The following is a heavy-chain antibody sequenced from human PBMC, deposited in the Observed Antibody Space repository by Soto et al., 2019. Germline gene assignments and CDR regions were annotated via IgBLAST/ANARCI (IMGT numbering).Heavy chain of an antibody. D-gene: IGHD3-22*01. Sequence: QVQLQESGPGLVKPSQNLSLTCTVSGDSISSGGYYWSWIRQHPGKGLEWIGYIYSSGSTYYNPSLKSRVTISLDTSKNQFSLRLSSVTAADTAVYYCGRNYYDTSGWPPSSDYWGQGTLVTVSS. CDR1: GDSISSGGYY. CDR3: GRNYYDTSGWPPSSDY. CDR2: IYSSGST. J-gene: IGHJ4*02. V-gene: IGHV4-31*03.